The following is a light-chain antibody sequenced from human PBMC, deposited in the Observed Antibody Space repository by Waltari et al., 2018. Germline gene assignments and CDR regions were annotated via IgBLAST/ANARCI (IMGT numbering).Light chain of an antibody. V-gene: IGLV1-44*01. CDR2: YNN. CDR1: SSNIGNNP. Sequence: QSVLTQAPSASGTPGQRVIISCSGSSSNIGNNPVNWYQQVPGTAPKLLIFYNNERPSGLPDRLSGSKSGTSASLASSGLRSEDEADYYCASWDDGLNGWVFGGGTRLTVL. J-gene: IGLJ3*02. CDR3: ASWDDGLNGWV.